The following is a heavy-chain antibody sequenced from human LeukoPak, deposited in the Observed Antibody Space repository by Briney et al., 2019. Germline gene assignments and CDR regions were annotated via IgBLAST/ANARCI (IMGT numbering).Heavy chain of an antibody. Sequence: ASVKVSCKASGYTFTSYYMHWVRQAPGQGLEWMGIINPSGGSTSYAQKFQGRVTMTRDMSTSTVYMELSSLRAEDTAVYYCAKDGKDYYYYYMDVWGKGTTVTVSS. J-gene: IGHJ6*03. CDR2: INPSGGST. V-gene: IGHV1-46*01. CDR3: AKDGKDYYYYYMDV. CDR1: GYTFTSYY.